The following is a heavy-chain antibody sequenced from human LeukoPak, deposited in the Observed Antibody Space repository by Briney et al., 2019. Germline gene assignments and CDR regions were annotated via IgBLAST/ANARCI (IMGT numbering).Heavy chain of an antibody. CDR3: ATDGGSDNS. J-gene: IGHJ4*02. Sequence: VASVKASCKVSGYTLTELSMHWVRQAPGRGLEWMGGCDPEDGETIYAQKFQGRVTMTEDTSTDTAYMELSSMRSEDTAVYYCATDGGSDNSWGQGTLVTVSS. V-gene: IGHV1-24*01. CDR1: GYTLTELS. D-gene: IGHD3-16*01. CDR2: CDPEDGET.